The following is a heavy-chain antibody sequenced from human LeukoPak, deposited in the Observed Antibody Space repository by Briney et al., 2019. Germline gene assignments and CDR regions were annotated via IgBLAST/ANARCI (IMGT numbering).Heavy chain of an antibody. CDR1: GFTFSSYA. CDR2: ISSDGGSP. Sequence: GGSLRLSCAASGFTFSSYAMHWVRQAPGKGLEYVSGISSDGGSPFHVNSVKGRFTISRDNSKNTLYLQMGSLRAEDMAVYYCAREYCSGGRCQYYFDYWGQGTLVTVSS. CDR3: AREYCSGGRCQYYFDY. V-gene: IGHV3-64*01. J-gene: IGHJ4*02. D-gene: IGHD2-15*01.